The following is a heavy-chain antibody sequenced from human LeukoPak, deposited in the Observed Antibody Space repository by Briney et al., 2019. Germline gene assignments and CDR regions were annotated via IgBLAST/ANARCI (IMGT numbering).Heavy chain of an antibody. CDR1: GYTFTSYY. CDR2: INPSGGST. D-gene: IGHD3-10*01. Sequence: ASVKVSCKASGYTFTSYYMHWVRQAPGQGLEWMGIINPSGGSTSYAQKFQGRVTMTRDTSTSTVYMELNSLRSEDTAVYYCARDWVTYYGSGEVNWFDPWGQGTLVTVSS. V-gene: IGHV1-46*01. J-gene: IGHJ5*02. CDR3: ARDWVTYYGSGEVNWFDP.